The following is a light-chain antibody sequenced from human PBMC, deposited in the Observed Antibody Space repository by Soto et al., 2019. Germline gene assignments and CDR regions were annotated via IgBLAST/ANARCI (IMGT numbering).Light chain of an antibody. V-gene: IGKV3-20*01. J-gene: IGKJ1*01. Sequence: EIVLTQSAATLSGSPGERATLSCRASQSVSSNLAWYQQKPGQAPRLLIYGASNRATGIPDRFSGSASGTDFTLTISRLEPEDFAVYYCQQYGNSGTFGQGTKVDIK. CDR3: QQYGNSGT. CDR1: QSVSSN. CDR2: GAS.